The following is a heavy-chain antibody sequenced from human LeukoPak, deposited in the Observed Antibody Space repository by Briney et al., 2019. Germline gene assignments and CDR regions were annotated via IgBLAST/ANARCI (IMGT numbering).Heavy chain of an antibody. CDR2: ISGSGGST. V-gene: IGHV3-23*01. CDR3: AKGDGANLWFGELLPHYFDY. CDR1: GFSVSNNY. Sequence: PGGSLRLSCAASGFSVSNNYVSWVRQAPGKGLEWVSAISGSGGSTYYADSVKGRFTISRDNSKNTLYLQMNSLRAEDTAVYYCAKGDGANLWFGELLPHYFDYWGQGTLVTVSS. J-gene: IGHJ4*02. D-gene: IGHD3-10*01.